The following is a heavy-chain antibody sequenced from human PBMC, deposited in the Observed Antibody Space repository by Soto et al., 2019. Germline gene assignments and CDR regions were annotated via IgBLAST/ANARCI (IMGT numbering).Heavy chain of an antibody. V-gene: IGHV3-30-3*01. CDR2: ISYDGSNK. J-gene: IGHJ4*02. Sequence: GGPLRLSCAASGFTFSSYAMHWVRQAPGKGLEWVAVISYDGSNKYYADSVKGRFTISRDNSKNTLYLQMNGLRAEDTAVYYCSGSENFDYWGQGTLVTV. CDR1: GFTFSSYA. D-gene: IGHD3-10*01. CDR3: SGSENFDY.